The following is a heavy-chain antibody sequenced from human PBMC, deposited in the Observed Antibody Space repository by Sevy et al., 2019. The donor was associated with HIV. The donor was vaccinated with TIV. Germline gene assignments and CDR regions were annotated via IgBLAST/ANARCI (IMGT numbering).Heavy chain of an antibody. CDR2: ISGSGGSGDKT. D-gene: IGHD3-22*01. CDR1: GFTFSSYA. Sequence: GGSLRLSCAASGFTFSSYAMNWVRQAPGKGLEWVSGISGSGGSGDKTNYADSVKGRFTISRDDSKNSLYLQLNSLRAEDTAICYCARKYDSSGYFDYWGQGTLVTVSS. J-gene: IGHJ4*02. V-gene: IGHV3-23*01. CDR3: ARKYDSSGYFDY.